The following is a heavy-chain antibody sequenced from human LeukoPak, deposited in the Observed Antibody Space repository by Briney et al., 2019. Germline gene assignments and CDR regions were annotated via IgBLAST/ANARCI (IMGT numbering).Heavy chain of an antibody. V-gene: IGHV1-18*01. J-gene: IGHJ1*01. CDR2: ISAYNGNT. CDR1: GYTFTSYG. CDR3: ARGGRPYYYDSSGYQKVEYFQH. Sequence: ASVKVFCKASGYTFTSYGISWVRQAPGQGLEWMGWISAYNGNTNYAQKLQGRVTMTTDTSTSTAYMELRSLRSDDTAVYYCARGGRPYYYDSSGYQKVEYFQHWGQGTLVTVSS. D-gene: IGHD3-22*01.